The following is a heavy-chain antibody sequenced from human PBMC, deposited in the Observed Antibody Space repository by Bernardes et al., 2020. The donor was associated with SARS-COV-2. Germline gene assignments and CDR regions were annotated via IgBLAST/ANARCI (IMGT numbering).Heavy chain of an antibody. CDR2: MYNSGST. D-gene: IGHD1-26*01. J-gene: IGHJ6*02. CDR3: ARATSHYYDMDV. V-gene: IGHV4-39*01. Sequence: TLSLTCTVSGGSISSSRYYWGWIRQPPGKGLEWIGSMYNSGSTYYNPSLKSRVTISVDTSKNQFSLKLSSVTAADTAVYYCARATSHYYDMDVWGQGTTVTVSS. CDR1: GGSISSSRYY.